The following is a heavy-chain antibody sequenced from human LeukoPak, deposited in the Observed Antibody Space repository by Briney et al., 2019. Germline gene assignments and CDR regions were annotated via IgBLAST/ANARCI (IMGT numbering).Heavy chain of an antibody. CDR1: GFTFDDYG. CDR3: AKDGPGSYSSPERYFQH. V-gene: IGHV3-20*04. D-gene: IGHD6-13*01. CDR2: INWNGGTS. Sequence: RPGGSLRLSCAASGFTFDDYGMSWVRQGPGKGLEWVSGINWNGGTSAYADSVKGRFTISRDNAKNSLYLQMNSLRAEDTALYYCAKDGPGSYSSPERYFQHWGQGTLVTVSS. J-gene: IGHJ1*01.